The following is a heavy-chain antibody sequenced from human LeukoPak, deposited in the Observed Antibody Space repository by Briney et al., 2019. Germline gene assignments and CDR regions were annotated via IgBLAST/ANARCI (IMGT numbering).Heavy chain of an antibody. CDR3: ARDRPGSYWYFDL. J-gene: IGHJ2*01. V-gene: IGHV4-59*01. D-gene: IGHD3-10*01. CDR1: GGSISSYY. Sequence: SETLSLTCAVSGGSISSYYWSWIRQPPGKGLEWVGHIYYLGSTNYNPSLKSRVTISIDTSKNYFSLKLNSVIAADTAVYYCARDRPGSYWYFDLWGRGTLVTVSS. CDR2: IYYLGST.